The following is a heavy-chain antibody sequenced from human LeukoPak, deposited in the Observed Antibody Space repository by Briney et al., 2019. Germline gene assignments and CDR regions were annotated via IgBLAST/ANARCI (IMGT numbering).Heavy chain of an antibody. Sequence: PGGSLRLSCAASGFTFSSYSMNWVRQAPGKGLEWVSYISSSSSTIYYADSVKGRFTISRDNSKNTLYLQMNSLRAEDTAVYYCAKAWELLDYYFDYWGQGTLVTVSS. CDR3: AKAWELLDYYFDY. D-gene: IGHD1-26*01. CDR1: GFTFSSYS. J-gene: IGHJ4*02. CDR2: ISSSSSTI. V-gene: IGHV3-48*01.